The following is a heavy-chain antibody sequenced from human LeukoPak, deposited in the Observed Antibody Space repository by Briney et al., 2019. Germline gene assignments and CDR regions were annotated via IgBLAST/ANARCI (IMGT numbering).Heavy chain of an antibody. V-gene: IGHV3-7*01. CDR2: INQDGSEK. Sequence: GGSLRLSCAASGFTFSSYAMSWVRQVPGKGLEWVANINQDGSEKYYVDSVKGRFTISRDNAKNSLYLQMNSLRAEDTAVYYCARDSEYSISLYNWFDPWGQGTLVTVSS. CDR1: GFTFSSYA. J-gene: IGHJ5*02. D-gene: IGHD3-3*02. CDR3: ARDSEYSISLYNWFDP.